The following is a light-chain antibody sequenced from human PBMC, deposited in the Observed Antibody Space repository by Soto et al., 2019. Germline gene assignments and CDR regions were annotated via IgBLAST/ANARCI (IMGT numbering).Light chain of an antibody. V-gene: IGKV2-24*01. CDR2: KIS. Sequence: DLVMTQTPLSSPVTLGQPASISCRSSQSLVHRDGNTYLSWLQQRPGQPPRLLIYKISDRFSVVPDRFSGSGAGTDFTLTISRVEVENVGVYYCMQAIQSPWTFGQGTKVEIK. CDR1: QSLVHRDGNTY. J-gene: IGKJ1*01. CDR3: MQAIQSPWT.